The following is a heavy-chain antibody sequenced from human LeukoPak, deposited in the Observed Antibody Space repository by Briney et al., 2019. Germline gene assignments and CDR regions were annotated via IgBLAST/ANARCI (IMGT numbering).Heavy chain of an antibody. CDR2: ITSDGSNT. CDR1: GITFSSYW. CDR3: ARGGRIPLERRGYFDY. J-gene: IGHJ4*02. Sequence: GGSLRLSCAASGITFSSYWMHWVRQAPGKGLVWVSRITSDGSNTNYADSVKGRFTISRDNAKNTLYLHMNSLRTEDTAVYYCARGGRIPLERRGYFDYWGQGTLVTVSS. D-gene: IGHD1-1*01. V-gene: IGHV3-74*01.